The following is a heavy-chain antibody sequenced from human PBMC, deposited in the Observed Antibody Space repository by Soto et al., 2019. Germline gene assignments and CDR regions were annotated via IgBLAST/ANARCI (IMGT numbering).Heavy chain of an antibody. Sequence: QVQLVQSGAEVKKPWASVQVSCKASGYTFTSYVISWVRQAHGQGLERMGWISSYNVNTNYAQKLQGRVTMTTDTSTSAAYVDLSSLSSDDAAVSYGAILGGSGAHPWVQGTLVTVSS. J-gene: IGHJ5*02. CDR3: AILGGSGAHP. CDR1: GYTFTSYV. V-gene: IGHV1-18*01. CDR2: ISSYNVNT. D-gene: IGHD1-26*01.